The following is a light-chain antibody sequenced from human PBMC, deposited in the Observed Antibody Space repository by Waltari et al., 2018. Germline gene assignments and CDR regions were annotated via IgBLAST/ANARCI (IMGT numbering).Light chain of an antibody. J-gene: IGKJ1*01. Sequence: DFVLTQSPDSLAVSLGERATINCRSSQSVFYNSDNRNYLAWYQQEPGQHPKLIISWASTRRSGVPDRFSGSGSGTDFTLTINALQAEDVAVYYCQQYYSAPPWTFGQGTKVEIK. CDR2: WAS. CDR3: QQYYSAPPWT. CDR1: QSVFYNSDNRNY. V-gene: IGKV4-1*01.